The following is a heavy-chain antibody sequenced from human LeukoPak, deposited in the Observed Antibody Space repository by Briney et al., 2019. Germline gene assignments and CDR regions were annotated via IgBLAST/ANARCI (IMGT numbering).Heavy chain of an antibody. CDR1: GFTFSSYS. Sequence: KAGGSLRLSCAASGFTFSSYSMNWVRQAPGKGLEWIGSIYYSGNTYYNASLKSQVSISIDTSKNQFSLRLTSVTAADTAVYYCARDLRRIGAARWSWFDSWGQGTLVTVSS. D-gene: IGHD6-13*01. CDR2: IYYSGNT. CDR3: ARDLRRIGAARWSWFDS. V-gene: IGHV4-38-2*02. J-gene: IGHJ5*01.